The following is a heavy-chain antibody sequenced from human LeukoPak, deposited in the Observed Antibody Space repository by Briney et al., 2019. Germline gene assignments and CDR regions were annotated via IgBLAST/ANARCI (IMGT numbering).Heavy chain of an antibody. J-gene: IGHJ5*02. V-gene: IGHV3-30*04. CDR1: GFTFSSYA. CDR3: AKAEVAAHNWFDP. CDR2: ISYDGSNK. D-gene: IGHD2-15*01. Sequence: PGGSLRLSCAASGFTFSSYAMHWVRQAPGKGLEWMSVISYDGSNKYFAESVKGRFTMSRDNSKNTLYLQMNSLRAEDTAVYYCAKAEVAAHNWFDPWGQGTLVTVSS.